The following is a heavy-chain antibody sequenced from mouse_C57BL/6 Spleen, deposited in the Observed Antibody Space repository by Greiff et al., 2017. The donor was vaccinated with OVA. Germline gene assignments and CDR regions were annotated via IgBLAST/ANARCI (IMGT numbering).Heavy chain of an antibody. CDR3: ARGRGYPDY. CDR1: GFTFSDYG. D-gene: IGHD2-2*01. J-gene: IGHJ2*01. Sequence: EVHLVESGGGLVKPGGSLKLSCAASGFTFSDYGMHWVRQAPEKGLEWVAYISSGSSTIYYADTVKGRFTISRDNAKNTLFLQMTSQRSEDTAMYYCARGRGYPDYWGQGTTLTVSS. V-gene: IGHV5-17*01. CDR2: ISSGSSTI.